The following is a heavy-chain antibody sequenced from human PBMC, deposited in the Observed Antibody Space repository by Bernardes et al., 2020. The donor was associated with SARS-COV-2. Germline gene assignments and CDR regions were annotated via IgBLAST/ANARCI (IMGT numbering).Heavy chain of an antibody. J-gene: IGHJ6*02. CDR2: MSPAGSST. D-gene: IGHD2-8*01. CDR3: VRVMRRQYVDYYYGLDV. V-gene: IGHV3-74*01. CDR1: GFTFSSFW. Sequence: GSLRPSCAAPGFTFSSFWMNWVRQGPGKGPVWVSRMSPAGSSTDYADSVRGRFTISRDNAKNTLYLQMNRLTAEDTAVYYCVRVMRRQYVDYYYGLDVWGQGTTVTVSS.